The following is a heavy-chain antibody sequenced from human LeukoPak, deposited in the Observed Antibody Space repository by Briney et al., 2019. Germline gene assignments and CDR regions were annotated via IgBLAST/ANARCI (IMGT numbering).Heavy chain of an antibody. D-gene: IGHD3-22*01. Sequence: GGSLRLSCAVSGITLSNYGMSWVRQAPGKGLEWVAGISDSGGSTNYADSVKGRFTISRDNPKNTLYLQMNSLRAEDTAVYFCAKRGVVIRVILVGYHKEAYYFDSWGQGALVTVSP. J-gene: IGHJ4*02. V-gene: IGHV3-23*01. CDR2: ISDSGGST. CDR3: AKRGVVIRVILVGYHKEAYYFDS. CDR1: GITLSNYG.